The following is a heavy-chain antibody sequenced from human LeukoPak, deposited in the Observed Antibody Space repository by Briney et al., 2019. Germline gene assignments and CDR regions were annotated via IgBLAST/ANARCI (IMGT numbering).Heavy chain of an antibody. D-gene: IGHD3-10*01. CDR3: AAPPLITTYFYGMDV. CDR2: IIPILGIA. CDR1: GGTFSSYA. J-gene: IGHJ6*02. V-gene: IGHV1-69*04. Sequence: SVKVSRKASGGTFSSYAISWVRQAPGQGLEWMGRIIPILGIANYAQKFQGRVTITADKSTSTAYIELSSLRSEDTAVYYCAAPPLITTYFYGMDVWGQGTTVIVSS.